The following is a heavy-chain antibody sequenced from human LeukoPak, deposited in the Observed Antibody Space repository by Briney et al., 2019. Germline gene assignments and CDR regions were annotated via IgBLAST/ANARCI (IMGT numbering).Heavy chain of an antibody. CDR3: SREGTTGTNLNWFDP. CDR2: ISYSGST. J-gene: IGHJ5*02. Sequence: RASETLSLTCTVSGGSISSYYWSWIRQPPGKGLEWIGYISYSGSTNFNPSLKSRVTISVDTSKNQYSLKLSSVTAAETAVYSGSREGTTGTNLNWFDPWGQGTLVTVSS. V-gene: IGHV4-59*01. D-gene: IGHD1-1*01. CDR1: GGSISSYY.